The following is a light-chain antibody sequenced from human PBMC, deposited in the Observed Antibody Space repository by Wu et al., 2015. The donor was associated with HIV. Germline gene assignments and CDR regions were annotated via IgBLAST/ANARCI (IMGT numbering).Light chain of an antibody. CDR3: QQRDAWPLT. CDR1: QNITKY. J-gene: IGKJ4*01. CDR2: DVL. Sequence: VLTQSPGTLSLSSGERATLSCRASQNITKYLAWYQQRLGQPPRLLIYDVLNRATGIPVRFSGSGSATDFHLTISSLAPEDSAVYYCQQRDAWPLTFGGGPG. V-gene: IGKV3-11*01.